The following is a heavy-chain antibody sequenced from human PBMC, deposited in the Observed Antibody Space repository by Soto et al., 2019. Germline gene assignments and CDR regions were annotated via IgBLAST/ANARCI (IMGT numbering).Heavy chain of an antibody. CDR1: GYTFTDSY. J-gene: IGHJ3*02. CDR3: ARVLGYNSSWWRHTAFDI. D-gene: IGHD6-13*01. CDR2: ISAHTGNT. V-gene: IGHV1-18*04. Sequence: ASVKVSCKASGYTFTDSYIHWVRQAPGQGLEWMGWISAHTGNTNYAQKFQGRVTMTTDTSTSTAYMELRSLRSDDTAVYYCARVLGYNSSWWRHTAFDIWGQGTMVTVSS.